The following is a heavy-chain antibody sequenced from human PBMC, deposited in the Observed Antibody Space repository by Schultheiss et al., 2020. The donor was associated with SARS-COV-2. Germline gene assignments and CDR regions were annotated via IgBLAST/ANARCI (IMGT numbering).Heavy chain of an antibody. CDR1: GGSISSGGFY. J-gene: IGHJ6*02. CDR2: IYYSGST. CDR3: ARAECYYLLCGMDV. V-gene: IGHV4-31*03. Sequence: SETLSLTCTVSGGSISSGGFYWSWIRQHPGKGLEWIGYIYYSGSTYYNTSLKSRVTISVDTSKNQFSLKLSSVTPEDTAVYYCARAECYYLLCGMDVWGQGTTVTVSS. D-gene: IGHD1-26*01.